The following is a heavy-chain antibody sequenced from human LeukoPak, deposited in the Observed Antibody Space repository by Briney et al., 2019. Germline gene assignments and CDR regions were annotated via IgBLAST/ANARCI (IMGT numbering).Heavy chain of an antibody. CDR2: VKSDGSTT. D-gene: IGHD2/OR15-2a*01. Sequence: PGGSLRLSCAASGSTFSAYWMDWVRQAPGKGLVWVSRVKSDGSTTVYADSVKGRFTISRDNVKNTVYLQMSSLRVEDTGVYYCARAFSGPDSWGQGTLVTVSS. V-gene: IGHV3-74*01. J-gene: IGHJ4*02. CDR3: ARAFSGPDS. CDR1: GSTFSAYW.